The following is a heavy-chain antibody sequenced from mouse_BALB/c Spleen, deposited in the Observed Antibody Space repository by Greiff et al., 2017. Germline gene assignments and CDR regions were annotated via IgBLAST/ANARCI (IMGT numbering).Heavy chain of an antibody. CDR1: GYTFTSYW. CDR2: INPSNGRT. CDR3: ARGRYDYWYFDV. Sequence: VKLQQPGAELVKPGASVKLSCKASGYTFTSYWMHWVKQRPGQGLEWIGEINPSNGRTNYNEKFKSKATLTVDKSSSTAYMQLSSLTSEDSAVYYCARGRYDYWYFDVWGAGTTVTVSS. J-gene: IGHJ1*01. V-gene: IGHV1S81*02. D-gene: IGHD2-3*01.